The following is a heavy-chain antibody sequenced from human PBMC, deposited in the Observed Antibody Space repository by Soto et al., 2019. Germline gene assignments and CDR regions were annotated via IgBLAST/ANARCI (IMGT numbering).Heavy chain of an antibody. Sequence: QVQLVQSGAEVKKPGSSVKVSCKASGGTFISYAISWVRQAPGQGLEWMGGIIPIFGTADYAQKFQGRVTITADESTSTAYMELSSLRSEDTAVYYCASHSSLRGYCISTSCYGYYYGMDVWGQGTTVTVSS. CDR1: GGTFISYA. CDR2: IIPIFGTA. V-gene: IGHV1-69*12. J-gene: IGHJ6*02. D-gene: IGHD2-2*01. CDR3: ASHSSLRGYCISTSCYGYYYGMDV.